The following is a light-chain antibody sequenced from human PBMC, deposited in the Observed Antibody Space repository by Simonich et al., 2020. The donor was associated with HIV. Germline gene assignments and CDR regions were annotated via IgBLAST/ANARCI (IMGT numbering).Light chain of an antibody. Sequence: EIVMTQSPATLSVSPGERVTLSCRASQSVSSNLAWYQQKPGQAPRLLIYGASTRATGIPARFSGSGSGTEFTLTISSMQSEDVAVYYCQQYYSIPLTFGGGTKVEIK. J-gene: IGKJ4*01. CDR1: QSVSSN. CDR2: GAS. V-gene: IGKV3-15*01. CDR3: QQYYSIPLT.